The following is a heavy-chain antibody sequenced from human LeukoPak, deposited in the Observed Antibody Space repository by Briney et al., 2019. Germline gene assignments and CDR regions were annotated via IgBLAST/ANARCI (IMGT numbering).Heavy chain of an antibody. V-gene: IGHV4-39*01. CDR1: GGSISSSSYY. CDR3: ARLRVAAAGRGGDY. J-gene: IGHJ4*02. D-gene: IGHD6-13*01. CDR2: IYYSGST. Sequence: PSETLSLTCTVSGGSISSSSYYWGWIRQPPGKGLEWIGSIYYSGSTYYNPSLKSRVTISVDTSKNQFSLKLSSVTAADTAVYYCARLRVAAAGRGGDYWGQGTLVTVSS.